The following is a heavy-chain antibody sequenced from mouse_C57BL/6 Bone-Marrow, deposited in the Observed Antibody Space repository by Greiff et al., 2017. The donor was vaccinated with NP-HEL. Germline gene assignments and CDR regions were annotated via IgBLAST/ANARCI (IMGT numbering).Heavy chain of an antibody. Sequence: EVKLMESGPGLVKPSQSLSLTCSVTGYSITSGYYWNWIRQFPGNKLEWMGYISYDGSNNYNPSLKNRISITRDTSKNQFFLKLNSVTTEDTATYYCARDGGYYCYFDYWGQGTTLTVSS. CDR3: ARDGGYYCYFDY. J-gene: IGHJ2*01. CDR2: ISYDGSN. V-gene: IGHV3-6*01. D-gene: IGHD2-3*01. CDR1: GYSITSGYY.